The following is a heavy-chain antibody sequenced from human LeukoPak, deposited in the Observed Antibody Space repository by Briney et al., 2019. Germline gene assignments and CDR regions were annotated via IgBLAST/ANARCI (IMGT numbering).Heavy chain of an antibody. D-gene: IGHD3-16*01. J-gene: IGHJ3*02. Sequence: SVKVSCKASGGTFSSYAISWVRQAPGQGLEWMGRIIPILGIVNYAQKFQGRVTITADKSTSTAYMELSSLRSEDTAVYYCAPSRALGAFDIWGQGTMVTVSS. CDR1: GGTFSSYA. V-gene: IGHV1-69*04. CDR3: APSRALGAFDI. CDR2: IIPILGIV.